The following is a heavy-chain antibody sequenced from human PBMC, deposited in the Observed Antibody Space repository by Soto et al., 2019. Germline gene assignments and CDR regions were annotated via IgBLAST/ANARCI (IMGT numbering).Heavy chain of an antibody. D-gene: IGHD5-12*01. Sequence: QVQLVQSGAEVKKPGASVKVSCKASGYTFTRYYMHWVRQAPGQGLEWMGIINPSGGSTSYAQKFQGRVTMTSDTSTSTVYMDLSSLRSEDTAVYYCTRGIYERAWYFDLWGRGTLVTVSS. CDR2: INPSGGST. CDR3: TRGIYERAWYFDL. V-gene: IGHV1-46*03. J-gene: IGHJ2*01. CDR1: GYTFTRYY.